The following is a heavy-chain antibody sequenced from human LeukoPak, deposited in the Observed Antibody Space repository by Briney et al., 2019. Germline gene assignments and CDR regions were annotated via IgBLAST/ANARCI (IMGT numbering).Heavy chain of an antibody. V-gene: IGHV1-69-2*01. CDR1: GYTVTDCY. D-gene: IGHD6-19*01. J-gene: IGHJ4*02. Sequence: GASVKVSCKASGYTVTDCYMHWVQQAPGKGLEWMGRIDPEDGETKYSEKFQGRVTVTADTTTDTVFMELSGLTSEDTAVYYCAKASLQSLPNNGWYSHLPEHWGQGTLVTVSS. CDR2: IDPEDGET. CDR3: AKASLQSLPNNGWYSHLPEH.